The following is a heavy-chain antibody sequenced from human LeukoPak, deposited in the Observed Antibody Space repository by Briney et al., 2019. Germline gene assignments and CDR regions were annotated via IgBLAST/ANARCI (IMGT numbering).Heavy chain of an antibody. CDR1: GGSISSGSYY. CDR3: ARRPEDDAFDI. V-gene: IGHV4-61*02. J-gene: IGHJ3*02. CDR2: IYTSGST. Sequence: SETLSLTCTVSGGSISSGSYYWSWIRQPAGKGLEWIGRIYTSGSTNYNPSLKSRVTISVDTSKNQFSLKLSSVTAADTAVYYCARRPEDDAFDIWGQGTMVTVSS.